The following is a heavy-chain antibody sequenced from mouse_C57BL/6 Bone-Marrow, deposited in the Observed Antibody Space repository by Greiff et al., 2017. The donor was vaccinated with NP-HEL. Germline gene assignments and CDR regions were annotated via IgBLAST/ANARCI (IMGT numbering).Heavy chain of an antibody. CDR2: IYPRSGNT. CDR1: GYTFTSYG. CDR3: ARPYYSNYGY. J-gene: IGHJ2*01. Sequence: QVHVKQSGAVLARPGASVKLSCKASGYTFTSYGISWVKQRTGQGLEWIGEIYPRSGNTYYNEKFKGKATLTADKSSSTAYMELRSLTSEDSAVYFCARPYYSNYGYWGQGTTLTVSS. V-gene: IGHV1-81*01. D-gene: IGHD2-5*01.